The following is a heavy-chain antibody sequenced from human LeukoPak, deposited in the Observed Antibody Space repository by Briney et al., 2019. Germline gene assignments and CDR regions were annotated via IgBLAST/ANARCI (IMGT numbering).Heavy chain of an antibody. CDR3: ARVYSSLWAPSFDY. J-gene: IGHJ4*02. V-gene: IGHV3-7*05. Sequence: GGSLRLSCAASGFTFSNYWMNWVRPAPGKGLEWVANIKQDGSETYYVDSVKGRFTISRDNAKNSLFLQLNSLRPEDTAVYYCARVYSSLWAPSFDYWGQGALVTVSS. CDR1: GFTFSNYW. CDR2: IKQDGSET. D-gene: IGHD3-22*01.